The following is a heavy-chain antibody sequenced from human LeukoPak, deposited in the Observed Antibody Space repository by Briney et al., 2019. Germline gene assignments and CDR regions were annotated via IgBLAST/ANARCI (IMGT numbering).Heavy chain of an antibody. V-gene: IGHV1-18*01. CDR2: ISAYSGNT. Sequence: ASVKVSCKASGYTFTNYGISWVRQAPDQGLEWMGWISAYSGNTKYTDKLQGRVTMTKDSSTSTAYMELRSLRSDDTAVYYCARVGLSSTLIHHWGQGTLVTVSS. CDR1: GYTFTNYG. CDR3: ARVGLSSTLIHH. J-gene: IGHJ1*01. D-gene: IGHD6-13*01.